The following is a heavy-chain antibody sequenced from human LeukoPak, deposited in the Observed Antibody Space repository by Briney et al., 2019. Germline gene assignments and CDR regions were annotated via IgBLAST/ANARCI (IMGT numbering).Heavy chain of an antibody. J-gene: IGHJ4*02. D-gene: IGHD5-24*01. CDR3: ARQGDDYHRGFDC. Sequence: SETLSLTCAVSGYSISSGYYWGWIRQPPGKGLEWIGSIYHSGSTYYNPSLKRRVTISVDTSKNQFSLKLSSVTAADTAVYYCARQGDDYHRGFDCWGQGTLVTVSS. V-gene: IGHV4-38-2*01. CDR1: GYSISSGYY. CDR2: IYHSGST.